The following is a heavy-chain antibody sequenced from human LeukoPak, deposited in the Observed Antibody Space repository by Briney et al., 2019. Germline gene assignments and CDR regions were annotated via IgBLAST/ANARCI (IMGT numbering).Heavy chain of an antibody. CDR3: ARDGYGATPFDP. D-gene: IGHD4-17*01. Sequence: ASVKVSCKASGGTFSSYAISWVRQAPGQGLEWMGIINPSGGSTSYAQKFQGRVTMTRDTSTSTVYMELSSLRSEDTAVYYCARDGYGATPFDPWGQGTLVTVSS. V-gene: IGHV1-46*01. J-gene: IGHJ5*02. CDR2: INPSGGST. CDR1: GGTFSSYA.